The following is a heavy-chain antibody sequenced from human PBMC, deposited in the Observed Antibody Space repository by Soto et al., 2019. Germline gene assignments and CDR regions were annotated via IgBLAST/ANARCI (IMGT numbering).Heavy chain of an antibody. V-gene: IGHV4-59*01. CDR1: VGSISSYY. D-gene: IGHD4-4*01. CDR3: ARDQNSNYYYGMDV. CDR2: IYYSGST. Sequence: SEALSLTCTVSVGSISSYYWSWIRQPPGKGLEWIGYIYYSGSTNYNPSLKSRVTISVDTSKNQFSLKLSSVTAADTAVYYCARDQNSNYYYGMDVWGQGTTVTVSS. J-gene: IGHJ6*02.